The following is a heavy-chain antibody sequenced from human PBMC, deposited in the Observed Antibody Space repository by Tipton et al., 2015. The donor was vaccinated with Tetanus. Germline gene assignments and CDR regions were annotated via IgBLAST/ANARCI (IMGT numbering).Heavy chain of an antibody. CDR3: ARGRLGRDYGMDV. CDR2: MNSDGSST. V-gene: IGHV3-74*01. CDR1: GFAFSAYW. J-gene: IGHJ6*02. D-gene: IGHD7-27*01. Sequence: SLRFSCAASGFAFSAYWMYWVRQAPGKGLMWVSRMNSDGSSTIYADSVKGRFTISRDNAKNTLFLQMSSLRAEDTAVYYCARGRLGRDYGMDVWGQGTTVTVSS.